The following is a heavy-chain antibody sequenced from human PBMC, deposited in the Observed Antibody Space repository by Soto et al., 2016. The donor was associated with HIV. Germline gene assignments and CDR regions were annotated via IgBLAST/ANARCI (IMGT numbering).Heavy chain of an antibody. D-gene: IGHD3-22*01. CDR3: ARHIQNLGDYYDTSGYYYYFDY. V-gene: IGHV1-18*01. CDR1: GYTFTSYG. CDR2: ISSYNGNT. Sequence: QVQLVQSGAEVRKPRASVKVSCKASGYTFTSYGITWVRQAPGQGLEWMGWISSYNGNTNYAQKFQGRVTMTTDTSTSTAYMELRSLRSDDTAVYYCARHIQNLGDYYDTSGYYYYFDYWGQGTLVTVSS. J-gene: IGHJ4*02.